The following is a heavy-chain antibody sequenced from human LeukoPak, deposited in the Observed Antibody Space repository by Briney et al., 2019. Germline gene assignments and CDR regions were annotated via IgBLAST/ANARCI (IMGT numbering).Heavy chain of an antibody. CDR3: ASGGGERGPIDY. CDR2: IIPIFGTA. V-gene: IGHV1-69*05. CDR1: GGTFISYA. D-gene: IGHD2-21*01. Sequence: SVKVSCKGSGGTFISYAISWVRQAPGQGLEWMGGIIPIFGTANYAQKFQGRVTITTDESTSTAYMELSSLRSEDTAVYYCASGGGERGPIDYWGQGTLVTVSS. J-gene: IGHJ4*02.